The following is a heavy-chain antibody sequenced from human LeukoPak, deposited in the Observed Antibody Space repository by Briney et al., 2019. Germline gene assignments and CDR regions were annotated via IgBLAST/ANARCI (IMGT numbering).Heavy chain of an antibody. V-gene: IGHV1-46*01. CDR1: GYTFTSYY. J-gene: IGHJ4*02. CDR3: ARDLQYSGSYLEWDWSFDY. CDR2: INPSGGST. Sequence: GASVKVSCKASGYTFTSYYMHWVRQAPGQGLEWMGIINPSGGSTSYAQKFQGRVTMTRDTSTSTVYMELSSLRSEDTAVYYCARDLQYSGSYLEWDWSFDYWGQGTLVTVSS. D-gene: IGHD1-26*01.